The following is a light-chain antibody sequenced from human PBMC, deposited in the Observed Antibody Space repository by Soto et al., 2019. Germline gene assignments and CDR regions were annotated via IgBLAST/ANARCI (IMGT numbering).Light chain of an antibody. CDR3: QQYGSSLT. V-gene: IGKV3-20*01. CDR2: GAS. Sequence: EIVLTQSPATLSLSPGERATLSCMASQSVSSNLAWYQQKPGQAPRLLIYGASNRATGIPDRFSGSGSGTDFTLTISILEPEDVAVYYCQQYGSSLTFGGGTKVDIK. CDR1: QSVSSN. J-gene: IGKJ4*01.